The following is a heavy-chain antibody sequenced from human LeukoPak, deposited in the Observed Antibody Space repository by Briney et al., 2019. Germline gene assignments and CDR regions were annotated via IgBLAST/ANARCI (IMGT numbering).Heavy chain of an antibody. Sequence: GRSLRLSCAASGFTFSSYSMNWVRQAPGKGLEWVSYISSGSLTIYYADSVKGRFTISRDNAKNSLYLHMNSLRAEDTAVYYCAREAITGHREFDYWGQGTLVTVSS. CDR2: ISSGSLTI. CDR1: GFTFSSYS. CDR3: AREAITGHREFDY. D-gene: IGHD1-20*01. J-gene: IGHJ4*02. V-gene: IGHV3-48*01.